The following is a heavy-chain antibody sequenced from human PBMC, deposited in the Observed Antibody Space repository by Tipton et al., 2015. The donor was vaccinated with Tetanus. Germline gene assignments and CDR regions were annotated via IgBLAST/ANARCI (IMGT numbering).Heavy chain of an antibody. D-gene: IGHD6-13*01. CDR3: AGVTAQRTELYFDH. CDR2: IYYDGTT. J-gene: IGHJ4*02. Sequence: LRLSCTVSGDSISRGGSFWSRIRQHPEKGLEWIGFIYYDGTTSYNPSLKSRVAFSVDTSKNQFSLKMSSLTAADTAVYFCAGVTAQRTELYFDHWGQGTLVTVSS. V-gene: IGHV4-31*03. CDR1: GDSISRGGSF.